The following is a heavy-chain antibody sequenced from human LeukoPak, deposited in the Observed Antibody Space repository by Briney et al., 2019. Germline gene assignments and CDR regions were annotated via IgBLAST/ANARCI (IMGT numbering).Heavy chain of an antibody. CDR1: GGSISGSSYY. Sequence: SETLSLTCTVSGGSISGSSYYWGWIRQPPGKGLEWIGSIYYSGSTYYNPSLKSRVTISVDTSKNQFSLKLNSVTAADTAVYYCARATENFDYWGQGTLVTVSS. CDR3: ARATENFDY. J-gene: IGHJ4*02. CDR2: IYYSGST. V-gene: IGHV4-39*02.